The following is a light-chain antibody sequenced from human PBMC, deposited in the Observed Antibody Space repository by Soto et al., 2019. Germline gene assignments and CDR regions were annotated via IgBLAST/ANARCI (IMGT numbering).Light chain of an antibody. CDR3: QQYYTTPYT. CDR2: WAS. V-gene: IGKV4-1*01. J-gene: IGKJ2*01. Sequence: DIVMTQSPDSLGVSLAERATINCESNQSVLYSSNNKNYLAWYQQRPGQPPKLLIYWASTRESGVPDRFSGSGSGTDFTLTINSLQAEDVAVYYCQQYYTTPYTFGQGTKLELK. CDR1: QSVLYSSNNKNY.